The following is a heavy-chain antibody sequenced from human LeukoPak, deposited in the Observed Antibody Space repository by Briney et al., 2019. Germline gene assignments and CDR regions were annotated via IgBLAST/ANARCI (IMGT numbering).Heavy chain of an antibody. CDR3: VLDLFSSFAFDI. V-gene: IGHV3-74*01. Sequence: GGSLRLSCAASGFTFSRYWMHWVRRAPGKGLLWVSRINSDGSSTYYADSVKGRYTTSRDNAKNALHLQMNSLTAEDTAVYYCVLDLFSSFAFDIWGQGTMVTVSS. CDR1: GFTFSRYW. D-gene: IGHD3/OR15-3a*01. CDR2: INSDGSST. J-gene: IGHJ3*02.